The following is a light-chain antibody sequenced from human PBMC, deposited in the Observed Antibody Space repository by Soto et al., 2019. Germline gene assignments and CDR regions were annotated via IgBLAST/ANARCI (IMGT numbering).Light chain of an antibody. J-gene: IGKJ4*01. Sequence: EIVLTQSPGTLSLSPGERATLSCRASQSVSSSYLAWYQQKPGQAPRLLIYGASSRATGIPDRFSGSGSGTDFTLTISRLEPEDFAVYYCQQRSTWPVTFGGGTRVEIK. CDR2: GAS. CDR1: QSVSSSY. V-gene: IGKV3D-20*02. CDR3: QQRSTWPVT.